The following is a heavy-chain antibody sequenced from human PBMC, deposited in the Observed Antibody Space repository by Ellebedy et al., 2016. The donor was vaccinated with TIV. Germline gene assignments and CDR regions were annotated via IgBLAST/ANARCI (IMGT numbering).Heavy chain of an antibody. J-gene: IGHJ4*02. V-gene: IGHV3-9*01. CDR2: ISWNSGNL. Sequence: PGGSLRLSCAASGFIXHDYAMPWIRQPPGKGLEWVSGISWNSGNLAYADSVKGRFTISRENAKNSLYLQMNSLTTEDTALYYCAKDIELTVTTQNYLDHWGQGTLVAVSS. D-gene: IGHD4-17*01. CDR1: GFIXHDYA. CDR3: AKDIELTVTTQNYLDH.